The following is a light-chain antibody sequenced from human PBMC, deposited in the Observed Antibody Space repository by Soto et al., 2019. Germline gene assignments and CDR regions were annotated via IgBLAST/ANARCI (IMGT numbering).Light chain of an antibody. J-gene: IGKJ5*01. CDR2: DAS. CDR3: QQRSET. CDR1: QGVSRK. V-gene: IGKV3-11*01. Sequence: IVMTPSPSTVSVAPGNRVTFSGRGSQGVSRKLAWYQHKPGQAPRLLIYDASNSATGIPARFSGSGSGTDFTLTINSLEPADFAVYYCQQRSETFGQGTRLEI.